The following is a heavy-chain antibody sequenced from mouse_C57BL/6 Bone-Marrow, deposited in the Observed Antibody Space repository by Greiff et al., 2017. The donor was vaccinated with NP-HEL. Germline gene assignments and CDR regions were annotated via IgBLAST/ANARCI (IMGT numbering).Heavy chain of an antibody. V-gene: IGHV5-4*03. J-gene: IGHJ2*01. CDR1: GFTFSSYA. CDR2: ISDGGSYT. Sequence: EVKLVESGGGLVKPGGSLKPSCAASGFTFSSYAMSWVRQTPEKRLEWVATISDGGSYTYYPDNVKGRFTISRDNAKNNLYLQMSHLKSEDTAMYYCARWGLPHYFDYWGQGTTLTVSS. D-gene: IGHD2-2*01. CDR3: ARWGLPHYFDY.